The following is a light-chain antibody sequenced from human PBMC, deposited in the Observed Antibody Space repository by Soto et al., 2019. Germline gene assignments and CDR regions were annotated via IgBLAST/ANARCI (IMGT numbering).Light chain of an antibody. V-gene: IGKV3-20*01. Sequence: DIVLTQSPGTLSLSPGERATLSCRASQSVGSIYLAWYQQKPGQAPRLLIHGASNRASGIPDRFSGSGSGTDFTLTISRLEPEDFAVYYCQQDYNLPLTFGGGTKVDIK. CDR2: GAS. J-gene: IGKJ4*01. CDR3: QQDYNLPLT. CDR1: QSVGSIY.